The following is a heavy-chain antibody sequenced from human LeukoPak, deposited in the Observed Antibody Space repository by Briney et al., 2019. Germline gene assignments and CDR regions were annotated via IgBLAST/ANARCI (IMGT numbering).Heavy chain of an antibody. CDR3: AKAGIAVPATPEY. V-gene: IGHV3-23*01. D-gene: IGHD6-19*01. CDR1: GFTFSSYA. J-gene: IGHJ4*02. Sequence: PGGSLRLSCAASGFTFSSYAMNWVRQAPGKGLEWVSVISSSGGTTYYSDSVKGRFIISRDISKNTLYLQMNSLRAEDTAVYYCAKAGIAVPATPEYCGQGTQVTVSS. CDR2: ISSSGGTT.